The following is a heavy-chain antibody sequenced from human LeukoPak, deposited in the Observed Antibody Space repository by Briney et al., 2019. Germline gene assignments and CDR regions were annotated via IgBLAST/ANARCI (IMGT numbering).Heavy chain of an antibody. J-gene: IGHJ5*02. CDR3: ARGHSSGWSENWFDP. Sequence: SETLSLTCTVSGGSISSYYWSWIRQPPGKGLEWIGYIYYSGSTNYNPSLKSRVTISVGTSKNQFSLKLSSVTAADTAVYYCARGHSSGWSENWFDPWGQGTLVTVSS. CDR1: GGSISSYY. D-gene: IGHD6-19*01. V-gene: IGHV4-59*01. CDR2: IYYSGST.